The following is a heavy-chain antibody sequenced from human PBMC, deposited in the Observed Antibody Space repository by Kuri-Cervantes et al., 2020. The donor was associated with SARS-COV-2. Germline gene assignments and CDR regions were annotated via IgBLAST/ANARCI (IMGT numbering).Heavy chain of an antibody. D-gene: IGHD3-10*01. Sequence: GGSLRLSCAACGFTFSSYDMHWVRQATGKGLEWVSAIGTAGDTYYPGSVKGQFTISRENAKNSLYLQINSLRAGDTAVYYCANNAHYYGSGTSVDYFDYWGQGTLVTVSS. V-gene: IGHV3-13*03. J-gene: IGHJ4*02. CDR1: GFTFSSYD. CDR2: IGTAGDT. CDR3: ANNAHYYGSGTSVDYFDY.